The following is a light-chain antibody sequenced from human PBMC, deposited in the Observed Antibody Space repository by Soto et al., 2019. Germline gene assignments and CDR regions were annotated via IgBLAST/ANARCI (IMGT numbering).Light chain of an antibody. V-gene: IGLV1-40*01. CDR3: QSYDSSLSGYVV. J-gene: IGLJ2*01. Sequence: QSVLTQPPSASGTPGQTVTISCSGSSSNIRSYYVYWYQQLPGTAPKLLIYGNSNRPSGVPDRFSGSKSGTSASLAITGLQAEDEADYYCQSYDSSLSGYVVFGGGTKVTVL. CDR2: GNS. CDR1: SSNIRSYY.